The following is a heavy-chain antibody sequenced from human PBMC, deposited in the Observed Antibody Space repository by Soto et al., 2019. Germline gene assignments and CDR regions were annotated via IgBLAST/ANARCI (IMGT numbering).Heavy chain of an antibody. V-gene: IGHV1-18*01. Sequence: ASVKVSCKASGYTFTSYGISWVRQAPGQGLEWMGWISAYNGNTNYAQKLQGRVTMTTDTSTSTAYMELRSLRSDDTAVYYCARGGRREQSNYYGMDVWGQGTTVTVSS. CDR3: ARGGRREQSNYYGMDV. D-gene: IGHD1-26*01. J-gene: IGHJ6*02. CDR1: GYTFTSYG. CDR2: ISAYNGNT.